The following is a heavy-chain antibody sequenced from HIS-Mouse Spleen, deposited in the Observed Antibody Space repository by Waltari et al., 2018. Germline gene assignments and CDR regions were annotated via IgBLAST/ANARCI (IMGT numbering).Heavy chain of an antibody. J-gene: IGHJ4*02. Sequence: QVQLQQWGAGLLKPSETLSLTCAVHGGSFSGYYRSWIRQPPGKGLEWIGEINHSGSTNYNPSLKSRVTISVDTSKNQFSLKLSSVTAADTAVYYCARMGPASGSYGDYWGQGTLVTVSS. CDR3: ARMGPASGSYGDY. CDR1: GGSFSGYY. V-gene: IGHV4-34*01. D-gene: IGHD1-26*01. CDR2: INHSGST.